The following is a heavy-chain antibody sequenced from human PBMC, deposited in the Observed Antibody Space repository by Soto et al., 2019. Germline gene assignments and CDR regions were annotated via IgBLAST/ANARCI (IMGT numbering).Heavy chain of an antibody. CDR1: GGSLSVYS. Sequence: QVQLQQWGAGLLKPSETLSLRCAVYGGSLSVYSWTWIRQSPGKGLEWIGEINHGGNSKYNPSLKSRVTISVDKSKNQLSLILTAVTAADTAVYHCARGGGDTGYFFDYWGQGTLVTVSS. D-gene: IGHD5-12*01. J-gene: IGHJ4*02. CDR3: ARGGGDTGYFFDY. V-gene: IGHV4-34*01. CDR2: INHGGNS.